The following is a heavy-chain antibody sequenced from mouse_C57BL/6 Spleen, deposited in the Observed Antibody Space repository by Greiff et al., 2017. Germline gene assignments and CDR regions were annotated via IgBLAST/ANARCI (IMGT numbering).Heavy chain of an antibody. D-gene: IGHD1-1*01. CDR3: ARGEDYYGSSPHWYFDV. J-gene: IGHJ1*03. Sequence: VQLKQSGPELVKPGASVKISCKASGYTFTDYYMNWVKQSHGKSLEWIGDINPNNGGTSYNQKFKGKATLTVDKSSSTAYMELRSLTSEDSAVYYCARGEDYYGSSPHWYFDVWGTGTTVTVSS. CDR1: GYTFTDYY. V-gene: IGHV1-26*01. CDR2: INPNNGGT.